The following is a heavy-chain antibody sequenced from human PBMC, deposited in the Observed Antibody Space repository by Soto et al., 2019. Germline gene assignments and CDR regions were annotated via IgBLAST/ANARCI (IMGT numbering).Heavy chain of an antibody. CDR3: ARDRGEPAIVVVPAAPYYYYYYGMDV. CDR1: GGIFSSYA. Sequence: SVKVSCKASGGIFSSYAISWVRQAPGQGLEWMGGIIPIFGTANYAQKFQGRVTITADKSTSTAYMELSSLRSEDTAVYYCARDRGEPAIVVVPAAPYYYYYYGMDVWGQGTTVTVSS. V-gene: IGHV1-69*06. J-gene: IGHJ6*02. D-gene: IGHD2-2*01. CDR2: IIPIFGTA.